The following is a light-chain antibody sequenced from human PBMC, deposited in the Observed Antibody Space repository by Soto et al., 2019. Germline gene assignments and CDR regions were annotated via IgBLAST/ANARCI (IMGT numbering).Light chain of an antibody. CDR1: SSDVGGYNY. V-gene: IGLV2-14*01. Sequence: QSVLTQPASVSGSPGQSITISCTGTSSDVGGYNYVSWYQQHPGKAPKLMIYDVSDRPSGVSNRFSGSKSGNTASLTISGLQAEDEADYYCSSYTSSSTEVFGTGTKVTAL. CDR3: SSYTSSSTEV. CDR2: DVS. J-gene: IGLJ1*01.